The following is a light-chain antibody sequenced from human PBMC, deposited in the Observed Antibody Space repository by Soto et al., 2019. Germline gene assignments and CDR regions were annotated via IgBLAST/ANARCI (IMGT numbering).Light chain of an antibody. V-gene: IGKV1-5*03. CDR1: QSISNW. CDR3: HQYSSYPET. Sequence: DIQMTQSPSTLSASVGDRVTITCRASQSISNWLAWYQQIPGKAPNLLIYEASRLESAVPSRFSGSASGTEFTLTINSLQPDDFATYYCHQYSSYPETFGQGTKVDI. CDR2: EAS. J-gene: IGKJ1*01.